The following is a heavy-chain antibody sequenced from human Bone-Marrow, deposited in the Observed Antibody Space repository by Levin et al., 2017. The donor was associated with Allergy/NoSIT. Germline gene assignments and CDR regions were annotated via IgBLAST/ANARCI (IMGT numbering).Heavy chain of an antibody. Sequence: SETLSLTCTVPVGSMSSYYWAGIRQPPGKGLEWIGEIHYRGTTNYNPSLKSRVTISVDTSKNMFSLKMTSVTAADTAVYYCARSSTNGLCYNYWGQGSLVTVSS. CDR1: VGSMSSYY. CDR2: IHYRGTT. CDR3: ARSSTNGLCYNY. V-gene: IGHV4-59*01. J-gene: IGHJ4*02. D-gene: IGHD2-8*01.